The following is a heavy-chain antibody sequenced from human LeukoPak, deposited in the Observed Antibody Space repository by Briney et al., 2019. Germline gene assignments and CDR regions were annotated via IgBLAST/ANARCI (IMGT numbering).Heavy chain of an antibody. CDR3: GRGGAVTPPTFDY. CDR2: IYYSGST. V-gene: IGHV4-31*03. CDR1: GGSISSGGYY. Sequence: SQTLSLTCTVSGGSISSGGYYWSWIRQHPGKGLEWIGYIYYSGSTYYNPSLKSRVTISVDTSKNQFSLKLSSVTAADTAVYYCGRGGAVTPPTFDYWGRETLVPFSS. J-gene: IGHJ4*02. D-gene: IGHD4-17*01.